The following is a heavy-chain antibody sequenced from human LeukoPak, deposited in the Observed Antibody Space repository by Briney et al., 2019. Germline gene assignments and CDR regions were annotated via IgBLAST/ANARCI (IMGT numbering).Heavy chain of an antibody. CDR1: GFTFSSYS. D-gene: IGHD1-26*01. J-gene: IGHJ3*02. V-gene: IGHV3-21*01. Sequence: GSLRLSCAASGFTFSSYSMNWVRQAPGKGLEWVSSISSSSSYIHSADSVRGRFTISRDNAKNSLFLQMNSLGAEDTAVYYCARDEWGDAFDIWGQGTMVTVFS. CDR3: ARDEWGDAFDI. CDR2: ISSSSSYI.